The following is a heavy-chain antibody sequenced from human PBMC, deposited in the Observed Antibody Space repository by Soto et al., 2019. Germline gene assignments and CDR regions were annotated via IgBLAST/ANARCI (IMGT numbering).Heavy chain of an antibody. Sequence: ASVKVSCKASGGTFSSYAISLVRQAPGQGLEWMGWISAYNGNTNYAQKLQGRVTMTTDTSTSTAYMELRSLRSDDTAVYYCARSPITMIVVVIDAFDIWGQGTTVTVSS. J-gene: IGHJ3*02. V-gene: IGHV1-18*01. CDR3: ARSPITMIVVVIDAFDI. D-gene: IGHD3-22*01. CDR2: ISAYNGNT. CDR1: GGTFSSYA.